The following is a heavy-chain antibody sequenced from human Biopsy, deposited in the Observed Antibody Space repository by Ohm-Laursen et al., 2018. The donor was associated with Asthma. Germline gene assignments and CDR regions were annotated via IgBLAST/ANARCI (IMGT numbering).Heavy chain of an antibody. Sequence: SVKVSCKSLGGTFNTYVIGWARQAPGQGLEWTGGINSVFGTPTYPQKFQDRVTNTADDSTSTVYMELSSLGSEETAVYYCARKAGSCISRTCYSLDFWGQGTLVTVSS. CDR2: INSVFGTP. J-gene: IGHJ4*02. V-gene: IGHV1-69*01. D-gene: IGHD2-2*01. CDR3: ARKAGSCISRTCYSLDF. CDR1: GGTFNTYV.